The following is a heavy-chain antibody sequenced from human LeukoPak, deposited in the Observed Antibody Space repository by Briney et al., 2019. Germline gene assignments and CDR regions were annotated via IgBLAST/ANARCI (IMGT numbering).Heavy chain of an antibody. J-gene: IGHJ4*02. V-gene: IGHV3-23*01. D-gene: IGHD6-19*01. Sequence: GGSLRLSCAASGFSFSDHYMSWVRQAPGKGLEWVSTISGGGASIYYADSVKGRFTISRDISKNTLYLQMNSLRAEDTALYYCAKDLATSGWYPSFDYWGQGTLVTVSS. CDR1: GFSFSDHY. CDR3: AKDLATSGWYPSFDY. CDR2: ISGGGASI.